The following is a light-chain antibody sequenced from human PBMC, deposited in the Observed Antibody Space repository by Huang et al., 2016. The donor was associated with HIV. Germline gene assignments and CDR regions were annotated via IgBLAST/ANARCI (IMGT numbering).Light chain of an antibody. Sequence: AIQMTQSPSSLSAFVGDRVTITCRASQGIRNDLAWDQQKPGRAPKLLIYGASTLQTGVPPRFSGGGSGTDFTLTISSLQPEDFATYYCLQDYKYPRTFGPGTKVDIK. CDR3: LQDYKYPRT. CDR2: GAS. V-gene: IGKV1-6*01. J-gene: IGKJ3*01. CDR1: QGIRND.